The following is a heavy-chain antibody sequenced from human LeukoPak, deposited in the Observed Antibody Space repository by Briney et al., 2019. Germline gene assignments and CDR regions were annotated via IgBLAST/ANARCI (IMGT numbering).Heavy chain of an antibody. V-gene: IGHV3-7*01. Sequence: PGGSLRLSCVASGFTFSSNWMSWVRQAPGKGLGGVAYIREDGGETYYVDSVKGRFTISRDNAKNSLYLQMNSLRVEDTAVYYCAGGTGGLRPLDCWGQGTLVTVSS. CDR3: AGGTGGLRPLDC. D-gene: IGHD5-12*01. J-gene: IGHJ4*02. CDR2: IREDGGET. CDR1: GFTFSSNW.